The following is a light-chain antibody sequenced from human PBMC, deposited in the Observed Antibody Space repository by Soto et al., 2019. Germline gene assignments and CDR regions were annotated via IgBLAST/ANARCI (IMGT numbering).Light chain of an antibody. CDR1: QVISTS. CDR3: QQLFDSPIT. Sequence: EIQLSQSPAFLSPCIEESVTITCRASQVISTSLAWYQVKPGKAPKLLIYAASTLESGVPSRFSATVSGTEFSLTITSLQPEDFATYYCQQLFDSPITFGQGTRLEV. V-gene: IGKV1-9*01. J-gene: IGKJ5*01. CDR2: AAS.